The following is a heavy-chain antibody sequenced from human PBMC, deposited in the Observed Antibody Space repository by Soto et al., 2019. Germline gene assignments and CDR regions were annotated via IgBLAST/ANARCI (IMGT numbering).Heavy chain of an antibody. J-gene: IGHJ4*02. CDR2: INPNSGGT. D-gene: IGHD2-2*01. Sequence: GASVKVSCKASGYTFTGYYMHWVRQAPGQGLEWMGWINPNSGGTNYAQKFQGWVTMTRDTSISTAYMELSRLRSDDTAVYYCARGCRIRSTSCSPIPKTFDYWGQGTLVTVSS. V-gene: IGHV1-2*04. CDR1: GYTFTGYY. CDR3: ARGCRIRSTSCSPIPKTFDY.